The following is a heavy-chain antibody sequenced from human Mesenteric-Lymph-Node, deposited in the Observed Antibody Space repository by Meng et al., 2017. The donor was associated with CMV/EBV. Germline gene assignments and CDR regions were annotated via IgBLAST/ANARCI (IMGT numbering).Heavy chain of an antibody. D-gene: IGHD3-16*01. CDR1: AYTFSNYY. J-gene: IGHJ6*02. CDR2: IYPDDFDT. CDR3: ARQGGSNFGMDV. Sequence: KVSCKGSAYTFSNYYIAWVRQMPGKGLEWMGIIYPDDFDTRYSPSFQGQVTISVDKSINTAYLRWSSLKASDTAIYYCARQGGSNFGMDVWGQGTTVTVSS. V-gene: IGHV5-51*01.